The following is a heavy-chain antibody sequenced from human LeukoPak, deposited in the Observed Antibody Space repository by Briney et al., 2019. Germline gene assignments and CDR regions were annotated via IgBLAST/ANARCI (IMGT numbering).Heavy chain of an antibody. V-gene: IGHV4-59*01. D-gene: IGHD6-19*01. Sequence: PSETLSLTCTVSGGSISSYYWSWIRQPPGKGLEWLGYIYYSGSTNYNPSLKSRVTISVDTSKNQFSLKLSSVTAADTAVYYCARGSDSSGWYFGYWGQGTLVTVSS. CDR3: ARGSDSSGWYFGY. CDR1: GGSISSYY. CDR2: IYYSGST. J-gene: IGHJ4*02.